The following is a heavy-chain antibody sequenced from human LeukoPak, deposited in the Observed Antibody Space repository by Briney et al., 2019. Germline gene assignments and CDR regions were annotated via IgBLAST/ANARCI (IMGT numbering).Heavy chain of an antibody. CDR3: ARAETDCSGASCYSRTDY. Sequence: PSETLSLTCTVSGYSTSSGYYWGWIRQPPGKGLEWIGSIYHSGRTYYNPSLKSRVTISVDTSKNQFSLKLSSVTAADTAVYYCARAETDCSGASCYSRTDYWGQGTLVTVSS. J-gene: IGHJ4*02. CDR2: IYHSGRT. CDR1: GYSTSSGYY. V-gene: IGHV4-38-2*02. D-gene: IGHD2-15*01.